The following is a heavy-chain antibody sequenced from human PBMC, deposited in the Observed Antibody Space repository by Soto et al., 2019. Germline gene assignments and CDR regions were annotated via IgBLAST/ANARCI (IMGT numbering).Heavy chain of an antibody. CDR3: ARGGGLYSSSWSYYGMDV. CDR2: IWYDGSNK. Sequence: GGSLRLSCAASGFTFSSYGMHWVRQAPGKGLEWVAVIWYDGSNKYYADSVKGRFTISRDNSKNTLYLQMNSLRAEDTAVYYCARGGGLYSSSWSYYGMDVWGQGTTVTVSS. V-gene: IGHV3-33*01. J-gene: IGHJ6*02. D-gene: IGHD6-13*01. CDR1: GFTFSSYG.